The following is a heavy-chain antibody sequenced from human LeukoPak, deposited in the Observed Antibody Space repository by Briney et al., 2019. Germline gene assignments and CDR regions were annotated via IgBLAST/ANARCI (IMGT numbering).Heavy chain of an antibody. V-gene: IGHV1-24*01. J-gene: IGHJ6*03. CDR3: ATAPPLSQQLSTYYYYYMDV. D-gene: IGHD6-13*01. CDR2: FDPEDGET. Sequence: ASVKVSCKVSGYTLTELSMHWVRQAPGKGLEWMGGFDPEDGETIYAQKFQGRVTMTEDTSTDTAYMELSSLRSEDTAVYYCATAPPLSQQLSTYYYYYMDVWGKGTTVTVSS. CDR1: GYTLTELS.